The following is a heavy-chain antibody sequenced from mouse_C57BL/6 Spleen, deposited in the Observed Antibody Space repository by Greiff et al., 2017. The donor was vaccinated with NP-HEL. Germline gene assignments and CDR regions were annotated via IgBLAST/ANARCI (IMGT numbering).Heavy chain of an antibody. CDR3: AYDYDPWFAY. CDR2: IGPGSGST. CDR1: GYTFTDYY. J-gene: IGHJ3*01. D-gene: IGHD2-4*01. V-gene: IGHV1-77*01. Sequence: QVHVKQSGAELVKPGASVKISCKASGYTFTDYYINWVKQRPGQGLEWIGRIGPGSGSTYYNEKFKVKATLTADKSSSTAYMQLSSLTSEDSAVYFCAYDYDPWFAYWGQGTLVTVSA.